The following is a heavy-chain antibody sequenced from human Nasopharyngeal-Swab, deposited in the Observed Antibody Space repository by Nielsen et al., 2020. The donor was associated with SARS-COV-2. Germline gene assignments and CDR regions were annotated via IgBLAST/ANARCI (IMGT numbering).Heavy chain of an antibody. J-gene: IGHJ5*02. Sequence: RQAPGKGLEWIGYVSHSGGTSYDPSLKSRVTMFMDTSKNQFSLRLRSVTAADTAVYYCAREGATGWFDPWGQGTLVTVSS. V-gene: IGHV4-59*01. CDR2: VSHSGGT. CDR3: AREGATGWFDP.